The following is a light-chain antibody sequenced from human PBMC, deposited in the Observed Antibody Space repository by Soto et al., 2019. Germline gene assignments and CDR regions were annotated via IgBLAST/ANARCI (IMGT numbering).Light chain of an antibody. CDR2: EVS. J-gene: IGLJ1*01. CDR1: SSDVGGYGY. Sequence: QSVLTQPPSASGSPGQSVTISCTGTSSDVGGYGYVSWYQQHPGKAPKLLIYEVSKRPSGVPNRFSGSKSGNTASLTVSGLQAEDEADYYCSSYAGNNKGVFGTGTKLTVL. V-gene: IGLV2-8*01. CDR3: SSYAGNNKGV.